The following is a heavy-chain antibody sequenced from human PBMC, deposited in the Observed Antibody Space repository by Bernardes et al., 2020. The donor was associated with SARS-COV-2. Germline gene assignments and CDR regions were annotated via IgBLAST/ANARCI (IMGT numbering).Heavy chain of an antibody. Sequence: GGSLRLSCAASGFTFNTYAMSWVRQAPGKGLEWVSSISGSGGRTYYADSVKGRFTISRDSSENTLYLQMNSLRADDTAVYYCARGETLQQWLVPDLSIFDSWGRGTLVTVSS. D-gene: IGHD6-19*01. CDR3: ARGETLQQWLVPDLSIFDS. CDR2: ISGSGGRT. CDR1: GFTFNTYA. J-gene: IGHJ4*02. V-gene: IGHV3-23*01.